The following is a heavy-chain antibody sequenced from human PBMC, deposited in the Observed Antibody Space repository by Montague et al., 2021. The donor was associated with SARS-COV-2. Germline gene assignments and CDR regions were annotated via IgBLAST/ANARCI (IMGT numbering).Heavy chain of an antibody. J-gene: IGHJ6*02. CDR1: DVSATAYF. Sequence: SETLSLTCTVSDVSATAYFWSWIRQPPGKGLEWVGDISYNKSTNFNPSLTSRVAISVGTSRKQFSLGLTSMTAADTAVYYCARDPHHAGLEVAPDVWGQGTTVTVSS. CDR2: ISYNKST. D-gene: IGHD3-3*01. V-gene: IGHV4-59*08. CDR3: ARDPHHAGLEVAPDV.